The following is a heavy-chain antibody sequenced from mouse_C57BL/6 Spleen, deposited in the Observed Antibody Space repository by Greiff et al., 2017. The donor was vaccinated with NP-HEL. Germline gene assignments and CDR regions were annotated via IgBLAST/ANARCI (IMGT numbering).Heavy chain of an antibody. J-gene: IGHJ2*01. D-gene: IGHD2-3*01. CDR2: IHPSDSDT. CDR1: GYTFTSYW. V-gene: IGHV1-74*01. CDR3: AIVGWLLRGYFDY. Sequence: VQLQQSGAELVKPGASVKVSCKASGYTFTSYWMHWVKQRPGQGLEWIGRIHPSDSDTNYNQKFKGKATLTVDKSSSTAYMQLSSLTSVYSAVYDCAIVGWLLRGYFDYWGQGTTLTVAS.